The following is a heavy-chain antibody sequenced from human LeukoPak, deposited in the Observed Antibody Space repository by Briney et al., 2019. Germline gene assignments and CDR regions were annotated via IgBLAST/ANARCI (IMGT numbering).Heavy chain of an antibody. Sequence: PGGSLRLSCAASGFTVSRNYMSSVRQAPGRGLERVSVIYSGGSTYYADSVKGRCTISRDNSKNTLYLQMNSLRAEDTAVYYCARVQLERLFAPWGQGTLVTVSS. D-gene: IGHD1-1*01. J-gene: IGHJ5*02. V-gene: IGHV3-53*01. CDR3: ARVQLERLFAP. CDR1: GFTVSRNY. CDR2: IYSGGST.